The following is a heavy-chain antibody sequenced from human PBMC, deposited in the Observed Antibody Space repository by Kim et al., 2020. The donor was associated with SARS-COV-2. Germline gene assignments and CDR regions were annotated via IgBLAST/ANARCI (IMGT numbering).Heavy chain of an antibody. J-gene: IGHJ4*02. Sequence: YAEPVKGILTISRDNTKNTLYLQMNRLRAEDTAVYYCARDAAYGDFHFDYWGQGTLVTVSS. CDR3: ARDAAYGDFHFDY. D-gene: IGHD4-17*01. V-gene: IGHV3-53*01.